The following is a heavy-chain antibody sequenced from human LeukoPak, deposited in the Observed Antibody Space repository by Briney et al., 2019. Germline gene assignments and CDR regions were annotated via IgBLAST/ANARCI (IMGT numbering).Heavy chain of an antibody. V-gene: IGHV1-8*01. J-gene: IGHJ6*02. CDR1: GYTFTSYD. CDR3: ARAGDYVWGSYRIYYYYGMDV. Sequence: GSVKVSCKASGYTFTSYDINWVRQATGQGLEWMGWMNPNSGNTGYAQKFQGRVTMTRNTSISTAYMELSSLRSEDTAVYYCARAGDYVWGSYRIYYYYGMDVWGQGTTVTVSS. D-gene: IGHD3-16*02. CDR2: MNPNSGNT.